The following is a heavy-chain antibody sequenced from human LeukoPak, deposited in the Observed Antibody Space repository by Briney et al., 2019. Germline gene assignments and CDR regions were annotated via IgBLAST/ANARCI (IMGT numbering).Heavy chain of an antibody. J-gene: IGHJ3*02. V-gene: IGHV3-33*01. CDR2: XWYXGTNT. Sequence: XXWYXGTNTYSAASVKRLFTISRDNSKNTLYLQMNSLRAEDTAVYYCARDTDYYDSSGYDRSDAFDTWGQGTMVTVSS. D-gene: IGHD3-22*01. CDR3: ARDTDYYDSSGYDRSDAFDT.